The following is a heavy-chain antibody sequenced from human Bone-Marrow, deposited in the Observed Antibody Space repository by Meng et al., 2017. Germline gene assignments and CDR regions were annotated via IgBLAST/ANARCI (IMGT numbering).Heavy chain of an antibody. Sequence: GGSLRLSCAASGFTFSSYAMHWVRQAPGKGLEWVAVISYDGSNKYYADSVKGRFTISRDNSKNTLYLQMNSLRAEDTAVYYCARDQESGEVTMVRGVTFDYWGQGTRVTCSS. CDR3: ARDQESGEVTMVRGVTFDY. CDR2: ISYDGSNK. CDR1: GFTFSSYA. V-gene: IGHV3-30*04. J-gene: IGHJ4*02. D-gene: IGHD3-10*01.